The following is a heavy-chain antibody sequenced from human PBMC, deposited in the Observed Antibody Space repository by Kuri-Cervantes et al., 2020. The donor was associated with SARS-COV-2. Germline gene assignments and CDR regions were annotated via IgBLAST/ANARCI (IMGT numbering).Heavy chain of an antibody. CDR1: GGSLNNFY. D-gene: IGHD3-3*01. CDR2: LDHSGKA. Sequence: GSLRLSCAVYGGSLNNFYWSWIRQSPGKGPEWIGELDHSGKANYNPSLKSRVTITVDKSKNQFSLKLSSVTAADTAVYYCARTLTRFLEWFLFDYWGQGTLVTVSS. CDR3: ARTLTRFLEWFLFDY. J-gene: IGHJ4*02. V-gene: IGHV4-34*01.